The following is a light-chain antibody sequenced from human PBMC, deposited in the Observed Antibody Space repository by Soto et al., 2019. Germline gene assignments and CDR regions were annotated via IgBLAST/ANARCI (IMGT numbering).Light chain of an antibody. J-gene: IGKJ3*01. Sequence: EIVLTQSPGTLSLSPGERATLSCRASQSVTKNNLNWYQQKPGQAPRLLLYGASTRATGIPVRFRGSGSGTEFTLTISSLQSEDSAVYYCHQYNSWPRGTFGPGTKVEIK. CDR1: QSVTKNN. CDR3: HQYNSWPRGT. V-gene: IGKV3-15*01. CDR2: GAS.